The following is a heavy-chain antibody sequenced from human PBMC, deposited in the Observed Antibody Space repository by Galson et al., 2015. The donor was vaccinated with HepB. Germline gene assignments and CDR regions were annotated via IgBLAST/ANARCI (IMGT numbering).Heavy chain of an antibody. J-gene: IGHJ2*01. D-gene: IGHD3-22*01. CDR2: IYHSGST. CDR1: GGSISSSNW. Sequence: ETLSLTCAVSGGSISSSNWWSWVRQPPGKGLEWIGEIYHSGSTNYNPSLKSRVTISVDKSKNQLSLKLSSVTAADTAVYYCASATVITMIVVVDWYFDLWGRGTLVTVSS. V-gene: IGHV4-4*02. CDR3: ASATVITMIVVVDWYFDL.